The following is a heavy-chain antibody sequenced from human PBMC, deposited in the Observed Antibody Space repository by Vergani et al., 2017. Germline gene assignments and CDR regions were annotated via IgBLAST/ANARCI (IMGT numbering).Heavy chain of an antibody. CDR1: GSTFSSYA. V-gene: IGHV3-48*04. CDR2: ISDNGGTT. Sequence: EVQLVESGGGLVQPGGSLRLSCAASGSTFSSYAMNWVRQAPGKGLEWVSIISDNGGTTYYADSVKGRFTISRDNAKNSLYLDMSSLRAEDTAVYYCVRDVRVSRTWGQGTLVAVSS. J-gene: IGHJ3*01. CDR3: VRDVRVSRT.